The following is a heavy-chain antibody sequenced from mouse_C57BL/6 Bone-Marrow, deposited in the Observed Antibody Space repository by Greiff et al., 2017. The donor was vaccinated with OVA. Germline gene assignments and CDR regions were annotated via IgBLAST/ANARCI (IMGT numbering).Heavy chain of an antibody. CDR2: IYPRSGNT. J-gene: IGHJ3*01. CDR1: GYTFTSYG. CDR3: ARGGGLGAY. V-gene: IGHV1-81*01. Sequence: VKLLESGAELARPGASVKLSCKASGYTFTSYGISWVKQRTGQGLEWIGEIYPRSGNTYYNEKFKGKATLTADKSSSTAYMELRSLTSEDSAVYFCARGGGLGAYWGQGTLVTVSA.